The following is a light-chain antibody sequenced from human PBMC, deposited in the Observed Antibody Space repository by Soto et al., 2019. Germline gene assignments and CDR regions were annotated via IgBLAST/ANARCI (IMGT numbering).Light chain of an antibody. CDR1: QSVGSN. CDR3: QQYNNWS. CDR2: AAS. V-gene: IGKV3-15*01. Sequence: EIVLTQSPDTLSLSPGEGATLSCRASQSVGSNLAWYQQKPGQAPRLLIYAASTRATGIPARFSGSGSGTEFTLTISSLQSEDFAVYYCQQYNNWSFGQGTRLEIK. J-gene: IGKJ5*01.